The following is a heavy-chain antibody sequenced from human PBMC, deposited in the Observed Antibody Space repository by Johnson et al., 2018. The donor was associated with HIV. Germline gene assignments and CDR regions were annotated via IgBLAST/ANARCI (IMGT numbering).Heavy chain of an antibody. J-gene: IGHJ3*02. CDR1: GFTFSNYP. D-gene: IGHD6-13*01. V-gene: IGHV3-30*04. Sequence: QVQLVESGGGVVRPGRSLRLSCVVSGFTFSNYPMHWVRQAPGNGLEWVAVISYDGSNKYYADSVKGRFTISRDNSKNTAYLQMNSLRAEDTALYYCARDHLSSRGAFDIWGQGTMVTVSS. CDR3: ARDHLSSRGAFDI. CDR2: ISYDGSNK.